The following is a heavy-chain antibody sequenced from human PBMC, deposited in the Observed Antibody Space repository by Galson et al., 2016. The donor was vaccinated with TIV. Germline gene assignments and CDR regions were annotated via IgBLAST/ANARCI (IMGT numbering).Heavy chain of an antibody. CDR3: SRGALDTDRQYYYYYGLDV. D-gene: IGHD1-1*01. CDR2: IDSEGDNT. CDR1: GFTFSTYW. Sequence: SLRLSCAASGFTFSTYWMHWVRQAPGKGLVWVSRIDSEGDNTRYADSVTGRFTISRDNAKNTLYLQMRSRGADDTAVYYCSRGALDTDRQYYYYYGLDVWGQGTAVTVSS. J-gene: IGHJ6*02. V-gene: IGHV3-74*01.